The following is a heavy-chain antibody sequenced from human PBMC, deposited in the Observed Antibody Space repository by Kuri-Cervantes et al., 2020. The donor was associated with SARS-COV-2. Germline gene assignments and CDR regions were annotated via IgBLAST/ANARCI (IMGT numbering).Heavy chain of an antibody. V-gene: IGHV3-23*01. CDR2: ISGSGGST. CDR1: GFTFSDYY. Sequence: GGSLRLSCAASGFTFSDYYMSWVRQAPGKGLEWVSAISGSGGSTYYADSVKGRFTISRDNSKNTLYLQMNSLRAEDTAVYYCAKDKIYGSVYYYYYGMDVWGQGTTVTVSS. J-gene: IGHJ6*02. CDR3: AKDKIYGSVYYYYYGMDV. D-gene: IGHD3-10*01.